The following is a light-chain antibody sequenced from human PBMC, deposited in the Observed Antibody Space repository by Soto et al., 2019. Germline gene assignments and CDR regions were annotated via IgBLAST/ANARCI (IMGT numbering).Light chain of an antibody. CDR3: QTYDRSLSGSL. J-gene: IGLJ3*02. Sequence: QSVLTQPPSVSGAPGQRVTISCTGSSSNIGAGYDVHWYQQLPGAAPKLLIHANSHRPSGVPDRFSGSRSGTSASLAITVLQGEDEADYFCQTYDRSLSGSLFGGGTKLTVL. CDR2: ANS. CDR1: SSNIGAGYD. V-gene: IGLV1-40*01.